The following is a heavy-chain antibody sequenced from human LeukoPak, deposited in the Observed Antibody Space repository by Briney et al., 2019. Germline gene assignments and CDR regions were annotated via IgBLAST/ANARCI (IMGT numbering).Heavy chain of an antibody. J-gene: IGHJ4*02. Sequence: SETLSLTCVVSGYSIRNGDYWGWIGQSPGKGLEWIASMYNSVSIHYNPSLKSRVTILVDTSKNEFSLKMRSVTAADTAVYYCARNSSSGFFDYWGQGTLATVSS. CDR3: ARNSSSGFFDY. V-gene: IGHV4-38-2*01. CDR2: MYNSVSI. CDR1: GYSIRNGDY. D-gene: IGHD6-6*01.